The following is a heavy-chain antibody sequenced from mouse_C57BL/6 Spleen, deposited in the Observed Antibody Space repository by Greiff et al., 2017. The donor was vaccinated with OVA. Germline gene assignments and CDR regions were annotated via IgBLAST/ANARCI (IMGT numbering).Heavy chain of an antibody. CDR3: TRGGNPFAMDY. J-gene: IGHJ4*01. V-gene: IGHV1-15*01. CDR1: GYTFTDYE. Sequence: VQLQQSGAELVRPGASVTLSCTASGYTFTDYEMHWVKQTPVHGLEWIGAIDPETGGTAYNQKFKGKAILTADKSSSTAYMELRSLTSEDSAAYYCTRGGNPFAMDYWGQGTSVTVSS. D-gene: IGHD2-1*01. CDR2: IDPETGGT.